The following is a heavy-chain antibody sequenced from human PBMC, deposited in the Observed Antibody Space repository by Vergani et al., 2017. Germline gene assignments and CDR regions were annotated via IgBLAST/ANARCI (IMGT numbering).Heavy chain of an antibody. Sequence: EVQLVESGGVVVQPGGSLRLSCAASGFTFDDYTMHWVRQAPGKGLEWVSLISWDGGSTYYADSVKGRFTISRDNSKNSLYLQMNSLRTEDTALYYCAKDKLTCSGGSCYSRDYYYGMDVWGQ. D-gene: IGHD2-15*01. J-gene: IGHJ6*02. CDR1: GFTFDDYT. CDR3: AKDKLTCSGGSCYSRDYYYGMDV. CDR2: ISWDGGST. V-gene: IGHV3-43*01.